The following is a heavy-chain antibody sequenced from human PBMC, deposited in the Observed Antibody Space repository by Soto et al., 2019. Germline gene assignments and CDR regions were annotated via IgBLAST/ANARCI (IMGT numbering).Heavy chain of an antibody. CDR3: ARNALYYEPPSPLDPPVAARYSANASSHYRGLDV. CDR1: GFIFYGHD. D-gene: IGHD3-16*01. V-gene: IGHV3-30*03. J-gene: IGHJ6*02. CDR2: VSHDGRDK. Sequence: HPGGSLRLSCVVPGFIFYGHDMHWVRQAPGKGLEWVASVSHDGRDKYYADSVRGRFTVSRDRSQDSVSLQMNSLRGDDTAVYYCARNALYYEPPSPLDPPVAARYSANASSHYRGLDVWGQGNTVTVSS.